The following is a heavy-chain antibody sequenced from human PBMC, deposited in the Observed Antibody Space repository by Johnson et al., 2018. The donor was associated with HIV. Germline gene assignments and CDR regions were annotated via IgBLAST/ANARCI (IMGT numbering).Heavy chain of an antibody. CDR1: GFTFSSYA. CDR2: IRYDGTNK. D-gene: IGHD3-10*01. J-gene: IGHJ3*01. V-gene: IGHV3-30*02. Sequence: QVQLVESGGGLIQPRGSLRLCCAASGFTFSSYAMHWVRQAPGKGLEWVAFIRYDGTNKYYADSVKGRFTLSRDNSKNTLDLQMNSLTIEDTAVFYCAKTRMGGILDAFDLWGQGTMVIVS. CDR3: AKTRMGGILDAFDL.